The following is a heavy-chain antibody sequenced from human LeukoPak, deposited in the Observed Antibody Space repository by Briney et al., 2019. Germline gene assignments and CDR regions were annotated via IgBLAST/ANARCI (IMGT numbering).Heavy chain of an antibody. CDR3: AKRVSGSSWEHQTIDY. D-gene: IGHD6-13*01. J-gene: IGHJ4*02. Sequence: PGGSLRLFCSASGFTGSSYSMNWVRQAPGKGLEWVSAISNGGATRNYADSVKGRFTISRDNSQNTLYLQMNSLRADDTAVYYCAKRVSGSSWEHQTIDYWGQGTLVTVSS. V-gene: IGHV3-23*01. CDR1: GFTGSSYS. CDR2: ISNGGATR.